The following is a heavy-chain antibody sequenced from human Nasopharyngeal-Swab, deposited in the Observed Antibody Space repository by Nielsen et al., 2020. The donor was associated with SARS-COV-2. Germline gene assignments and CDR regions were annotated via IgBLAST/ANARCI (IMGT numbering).Heavy chain of an antibody. CDR2: INPNSGGT. CDR1: GYTFTGYY. D-gene: IGHD3-3*01. Sequence: ASVKVSCKASGYTFTGYYMHWVRQAPGQGLEWMGRINPNSGGTNYEQKFQGRVTMTRDTSISKAYLKLSRLRSDDTAVYYCAREIGEDEDLDYWGQGTLVTVSS. CDR3: AREIGEDEDLDY. V-gene: IGHV1-2*06. J-gene: IGHJ4*02.